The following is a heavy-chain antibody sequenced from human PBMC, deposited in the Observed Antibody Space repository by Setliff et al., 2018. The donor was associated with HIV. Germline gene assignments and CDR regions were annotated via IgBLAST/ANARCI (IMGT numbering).Heavy chain of an antibody. CDR2: IYHSGST. CDR1: GYSISSGYY. CDR3: ASPSSGYFDY. V-gene: IGHV4-38-2*02. Sequence: SETLSLTCTVSGYSISSGYYWGWIRQPPGRGLEWIGSIYHSGSTYYNPSLKSRVTISVDTSKNQFSLKLSSVTAADTAVYYCASPSSGYFDYWGQGTLVTVSS. J-gene: IGHJ4*02.